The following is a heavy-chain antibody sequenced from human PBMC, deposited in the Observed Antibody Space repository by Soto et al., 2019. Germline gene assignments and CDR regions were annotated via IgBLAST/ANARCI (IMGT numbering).Heavy chain of an antibody. CDR3: ARVSPFWYFDL. V-gene: IGHV1-18*01. CDR1: CYTFTSYG. CDR2: ISAYNGNT. Sequence: ASVKVSFKASCYTFTSYGISWVRQAPGQGLEWMGWISAYNGNTNYARKLQGRVTMTTDTSTSTAYMELRSLRSDDTAVYYCARVSPFWYFDLWGRGTLVTVSS. J-gene: IGHJ2*01.